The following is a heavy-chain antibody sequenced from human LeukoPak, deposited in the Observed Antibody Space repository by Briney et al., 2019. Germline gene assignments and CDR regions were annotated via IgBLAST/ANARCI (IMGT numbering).Heavy chain of an antibody. V-gene: IGHV1-46*01. CDR3: AREGWGSGSYGYFDY. Sequence: GASVKVSCKASGYTFTSYYMHWVRQAPGQGLEWMGIINPSGGSTSYAQKFQGRVTMTRDMSTSTVYMELSSLRSEDTAVYYCAREGWGSGSYGYFDYWGQGTLVTVSS. J-gene: IGHJ4*02. CDR2: INPSGGST. D-gene: IGHD1-26*01. CDR1: GYTFTSYY.